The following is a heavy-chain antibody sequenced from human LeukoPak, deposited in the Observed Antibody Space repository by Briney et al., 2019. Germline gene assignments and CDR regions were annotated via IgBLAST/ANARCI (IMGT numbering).Heavy chain of an antibody. D-gene: IGHD3/OR15-3a*01. CDR1: GFIFSGYY. J-gene: IGHJ4*02. CDR3: GTHAGRTGSDD. CDR2: ISGSGNDI. Sequence: GGSLRLSCATSGFIFSGYYMSWTRQAPGKGPEWVSYISGSGNDISYADSVKGRFTISRDNAKGSLYLQMNSLRAADTAVYYCGTHAGRTGSDDWGQGTLVTVSS. V-gene: IGHV3-11*01.